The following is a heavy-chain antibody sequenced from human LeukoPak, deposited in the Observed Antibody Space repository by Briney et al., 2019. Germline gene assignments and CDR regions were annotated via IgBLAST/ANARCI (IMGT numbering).Heavy chain of an antibody. V-gene: IGHV3-49*04. J-gene: IGHJ4*02. D-gene: IGHD3-3*01. CDR3: TRVISRLTVFGVVIEGAVDY. Sequence: GRSLRLSXTASGFTFGDYAMSWVRQAPGKGLEWVGFIRSKAYGGTTEYAASVKGRFTISRDDSKSIAYLQMNSLKTEDTAVYYCTRVISRLTVFGVVIEGAVDYWGQGTLVTVSS. CDR1: GFTFGDYA. CDR2: IRSKAYGGTT.